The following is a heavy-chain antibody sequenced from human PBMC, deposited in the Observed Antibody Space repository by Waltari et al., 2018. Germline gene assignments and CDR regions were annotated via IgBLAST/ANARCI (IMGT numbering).Heavy chain of an antibody. V-gene: IGHV3-7*01. D-gene: IGHD3-16*01. J-gene: IGHJ4*02. CDR1: AFTLRNYW. CDR2: IKEDGSRK. Sequence: EVQLVESGGGLVQPGGSLRLSCAVSAFTLRNYWMGWVRQAPGKGLEWVAGIKEDGSRKDYVDSVKGRFTISRDNAKSTLYLQMNSLRAEDTAVFYCVRNRGGQQFDFWGQGTLVTVSS. CDR3: VRNRGGQQFDF.